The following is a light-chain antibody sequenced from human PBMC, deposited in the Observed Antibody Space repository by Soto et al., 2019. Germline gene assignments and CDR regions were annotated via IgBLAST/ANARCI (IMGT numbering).Light chain of an antibody. J-gene: IGLJ1*01. CDR3: SSYTSSSTLV. CDR1: SSDVGGYNY. V-gene: IGLV2-14*01. Sequence: QSALTQPASVSGSPGQSITISCTGTSSDVGGYNYVSWYQQHPGKAPKLMIYEVNNRPSGVSNRFSGSKSGNTASLTISGLQAEDEADYYCSSYTSSSTLVFGTGTRSPS. CDR2: EVN.